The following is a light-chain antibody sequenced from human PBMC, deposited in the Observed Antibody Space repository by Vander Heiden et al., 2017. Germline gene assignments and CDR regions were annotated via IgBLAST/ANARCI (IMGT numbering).Light chain of an antibody. CDR1: QNISTW. V-gene: IGKV1-5*03. CDR3: LQDKGYPLN. CDR2: KTS. J-gene: IGKJ4*01. Sequence: DIQVTQSPSTLSASVGDRVTVTCRASQNISTWLAWYHQRPGKAPKLLIYKTSTLESGVPSTFSGSASGTEFTLTINSLQPDDFGTYYCLQDKGYPLNFGAGTKLEI.